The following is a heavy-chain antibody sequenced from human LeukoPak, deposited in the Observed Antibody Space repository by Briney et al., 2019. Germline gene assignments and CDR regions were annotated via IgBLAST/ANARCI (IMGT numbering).Heavy chain of an antibody. CDR3: AREVVPVGAPRGAFDI. CDR2: FDPEDGET. Sequence: GASVKVSCKVSGYTLTELSMHWVRQAPGKGLEWMGGFDPEDGETIYAQKFQGRVTITTDESTSTAYMELSSLRSEDTAVYYCAREVVPVGAPRGAFDIWGQGTMVTVSS. CDR1: GYTLTELS. V-gene: IGHV1-24*01. J-gene: IGHJ3*02. D-gene: IGHD1-26*01.